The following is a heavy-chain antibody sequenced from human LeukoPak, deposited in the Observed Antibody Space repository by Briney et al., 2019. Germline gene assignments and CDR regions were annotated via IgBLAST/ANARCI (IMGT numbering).Heavy chain of an antibody. CDR3: ARGQPGDPIDY. CDR1: GFTFSSYG. D-gene: IGHD1-14*01. V-gene: IGHV3-33*01. Sequence: GGSLRLSCAASGFTFSSYGMHWVRQAPGKGLEWVAVIWYDGSNKYYADSVKGRFTISRANSKNTLYLQMNSLRAEDTAVYYCARGQPGDPIDYWGQGTLVTVSS. J-gene: IGHJ4*02. CDR2: IWYDGSNK.